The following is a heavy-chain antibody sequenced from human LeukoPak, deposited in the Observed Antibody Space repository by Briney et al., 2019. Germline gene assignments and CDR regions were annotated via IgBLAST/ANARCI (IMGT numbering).Heavy chain of an antibody. Sequence: PGGSLRLSCAASGFTFSSYAMSWVRQAPGKGLEWVSASGSGGSTYYADSVKGRFTISRDNSKNTLYLQMNSLRAEDTAVYYCARDPHGGERPYYDFWSGYQTYYYYYYMDVWGKGTTVTVSS. CDR3: ARDPHGGERPYYDFWSGYQTYYYYYYMDV. CDR2: SGSGGST. CDR1: GFTFSSYA. J-gene: IGHJ6*03. V-gene: IGHV3-23*01. D-gene: IGHD3-3*01.